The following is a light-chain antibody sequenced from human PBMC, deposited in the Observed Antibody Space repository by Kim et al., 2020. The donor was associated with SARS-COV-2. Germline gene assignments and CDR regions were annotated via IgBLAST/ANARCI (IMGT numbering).Light chain of an antibody. J-gene: IGKJ1*01. CDR2: GAS. Sequence: ASVGDSVTINDRASQGISNSLAWYQQRPGKVPNLLIYGASTLQSGVPSRFSGSASGTDFTLSIRSLQPEDVATYYCQRYNSAPPTFGQGTKVDIK. CDR3: QRYNSAPPT. V-gene: IGKV1-27*01. CDR1: QGISNS.